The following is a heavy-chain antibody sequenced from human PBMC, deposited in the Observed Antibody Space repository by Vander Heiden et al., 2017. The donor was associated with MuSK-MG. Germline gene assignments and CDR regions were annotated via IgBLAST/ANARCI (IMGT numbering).Heavy chain of an antibody. Sequence: QVQLVESGGGVVQPGRSLRLSSAASGFTFRSYGMHWVRQAPGKGLEWVAVIWYDGSNKYYADSVKGRFTISRDNSKNTLYLQMNSLRAEDTAVYYCAKDDAHYYYYYMDVWGKGTTVTVSS. CDR1: GFTFRSYG. V-gene: IGHV3-33*06. CDR2: IWYDGSNK. J-gene: IGHJ6*03. CDR3: AKDDAHYYYYYMDV.